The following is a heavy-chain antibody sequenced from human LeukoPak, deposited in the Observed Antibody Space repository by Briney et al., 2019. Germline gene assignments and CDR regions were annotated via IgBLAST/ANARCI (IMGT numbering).Heavy chain of an antibody. Sequence: PLETLSLTCAVYGGSFSGYHWTWIRQSPGKGLEWIGDINPSGSTYYNPSLKSRLTISVDTSKNQFSLKLRSVTAADTAVYYCARGRHDITMIVVVMTSVSYYLDVWGKGTTVTVS. D-gene: IGHD3-22*01. J-gene: IGHJ6*03. CDR1: GGSFSGYH. CDR2: INPSGST. CDR3: ARGRHDITMIVVVMTSVSYYLDV. V-gene: IGHV4-34*01.